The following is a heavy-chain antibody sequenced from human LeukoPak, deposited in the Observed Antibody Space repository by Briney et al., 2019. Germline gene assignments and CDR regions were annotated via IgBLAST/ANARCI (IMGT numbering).Heavy chain of an antibody. CDR3: ARGTYYYGSGNYNWFDP. Sequence: SETLPLTCTVSGGSISSYYWSWIRQPPGKGLEWIGCVYYTGSTNYNPSLKSRVTISVDTSKNQFSLEVNSVTAAETAVYYCARGTYYYGSGNYNWFDPWGQGTLVTVSS. J-gene: IGHJ5*02. V-gene: IGHV4-59*08. CDR1: GGSISSYY. CDR2: VYYTGST. D-gene: IGHD3-10*01.